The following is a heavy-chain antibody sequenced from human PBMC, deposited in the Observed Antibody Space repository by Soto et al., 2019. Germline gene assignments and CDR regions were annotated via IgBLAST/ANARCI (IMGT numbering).Heavy chain of an antibody. V-gene: IGHV4-39*07. D-gene: IGHD2-2*01. Sequence: SETRSLTCAVVGGSISGSSFCWGWIRQPPEKGLESIGSIHYSGSTYYNPSLKSRVTTSADTSKNQFSLRLTSVTAADTAVYFCARATPAGSGDFWGQGPLGTVSS. CDR2: IHYSGST. CDR1: GGSISGSSFC. CDR3: ARATPAGSGDF. J-gene: IGHJ4*02.